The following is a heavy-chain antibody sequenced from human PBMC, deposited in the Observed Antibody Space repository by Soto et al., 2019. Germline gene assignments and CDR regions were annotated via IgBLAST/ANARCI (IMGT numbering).Heavy chain of an antibody. J-gene: IGHJ4*02. V-gene: IGHV4-30-4*01. D-gene: IGHD2-21*02. Sequence: SETLSLTCTVSGGSISSGDNYWSWIRQPPGKGLELIGYIYYSGSTYYNPSLKSRVTISVDTSKNQFSLKLSSVTAADTAVYYCARYGGNSLDYWGQGTLVTVSS. CDR2: IYYSGST. CDR3: ARYGGNSLDY. CDR1: GGSISSGDNY.